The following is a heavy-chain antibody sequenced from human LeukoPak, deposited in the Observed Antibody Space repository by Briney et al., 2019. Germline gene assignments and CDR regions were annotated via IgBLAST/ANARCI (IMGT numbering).Heavy chain of an antibody. CDR3: ASRSEFDY. D-gene: IGHD3-16*02. J-gene: IGHJ4*02. CDR1: GITFNSHS. CDR2: ISSSSDYR. Sequence: GGSLRLSCAASGITFNSHSMNWVRQTPGKGLEWVSSISSSSDYRDYADSVKGRFTISRDNAKNSLYLQMNSLRVEDTAVYYCASRSEFDYWGQGTLVTVSS. V-gene: IGHV3-21*01.